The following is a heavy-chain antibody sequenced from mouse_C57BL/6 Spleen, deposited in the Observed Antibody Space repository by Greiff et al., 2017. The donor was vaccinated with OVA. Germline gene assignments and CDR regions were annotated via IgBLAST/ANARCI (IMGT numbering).Heavy chain of an antibody. CDR3: ARRELRPGFAY. Sequence: QVQLQQPGAELVRPGSSVKLSCKASGYTFTSYWMDWVKQRPGQGLEWIGNIYPSDSETHYNQKFKDKATLTVDKSSSTAYMQLSSLTSEDSAVYYCARRELRPGFAYWGQGTLVTVSA. CDR1: GYTFTSYW. D-gene: IGHD2-4*01. V-gene: IGHV1-61*01. CDR2: IYPSDSET. J-gene: IGHJ3*01.